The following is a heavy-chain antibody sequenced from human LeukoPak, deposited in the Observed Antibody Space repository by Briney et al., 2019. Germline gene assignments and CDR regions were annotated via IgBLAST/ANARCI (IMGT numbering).Heavy chain of an antibody. CDR3: AKARDYEVGFDP. D-gene: IGHD4-17*01. V-gene: IGHV4-31*03. CDR1: GGSISNGANY. Sequence: SETLSLTCTVSGGSISNGANYWSWIRQHPGKGLEWIGYIYYRGSTYYSPSLKSRVTISLDTSKNQFSLNLDSVTAADTAVYYCAKARDYEVGFDPWGQGILVTVSS. J-gene: IGHJ5*02. CDR2: IYYRGST.